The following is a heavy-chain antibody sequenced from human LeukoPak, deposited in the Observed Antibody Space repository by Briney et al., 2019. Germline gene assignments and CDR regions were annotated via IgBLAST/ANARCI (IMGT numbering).Heavy chain of an antibody. CDR1: GFSFSACW. Sequence: PGGSLRLSCAASGFSFSACWMSWVRQAPGKGLEWVANVNEDGSGRHYVDSVKGRFTVSRDNAENSLYLQMNSLRPEDTAMYYCARYSRSYYSFHYWGQGTLVTVSS. J-gene: IGHJ4*02. CDR3: ARYSRSYYSFHY. D-gene: IGHD1-26*01. CDR2: VNEDGSGR. V-gene: IGHV3-7*03.